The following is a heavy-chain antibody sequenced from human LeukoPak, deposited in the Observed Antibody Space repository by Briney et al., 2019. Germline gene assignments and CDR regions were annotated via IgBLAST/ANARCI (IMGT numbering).Heavy chain of an antibody. CDR2: IYTSGST. CDR3: AARNY. J-gene: IGHJ4*02. V-gene: IGHV4-61*02. Sequence: PSQTLSLTCTVSGGSISSGSDYWSWIRQPAGKGLEWIGRIYTSGSTNYNPSLKSRVTISVDTSKNQFSLKLSSVTAADTAVYYCAARNYWGQGTLVTVSS. CDR1: GGSISSGSDY.